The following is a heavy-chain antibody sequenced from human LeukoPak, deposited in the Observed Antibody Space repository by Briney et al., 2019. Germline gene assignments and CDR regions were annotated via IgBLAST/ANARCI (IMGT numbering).Heavy chain of an antibody. CDR1: GFTFDGYA. CDR2: ISWNSGKI. J-gene: IGHJ4*02. Sequence: HPGGSLRLSCAASGFTFDGYAMHWVRQAPGKGLEWVSGISWNSGKIGYADSVKGRFTISRDNAKNSLYLQMNSLRAEDTALYYCAKDDCSSTSCYISRGGYLIDYWGQGTLVTVSS. CDR3: AKDDCSSTSCYISRGGYLIDY. D-gene: IGHD2-2*02. V-gene: IGHV3-9*01.